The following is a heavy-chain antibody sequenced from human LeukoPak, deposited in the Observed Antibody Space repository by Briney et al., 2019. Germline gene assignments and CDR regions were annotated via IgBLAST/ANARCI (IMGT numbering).Heavy chain of an antibody. D-gene: IGHD6-19*01. CDR2: INPNSGGT. CDR3: ARDLSSGSDLDY. Sequence: ASVKVSCKASGYTFTGYYMHWVRQAPGQGLEWMGWINPNSGGTNYAQKFQGRVTMTRDTPTSTAYMELSRLRSDDTAVYYCARDLSSGSDLDYWGQGTLVTVSS. V-gene: IGHV1-2*02. J-gene: IGHJ4*02. CDR1: GYTFTGYY.